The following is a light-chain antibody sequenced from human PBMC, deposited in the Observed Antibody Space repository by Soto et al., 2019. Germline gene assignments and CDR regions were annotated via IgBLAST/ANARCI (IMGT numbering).Light chain of an antibody. CDR1: SSDVGGYNY. Sequence: QSALTQPASVSGSPGQSITISCTGSSSDVGGYNYVSWYQHHPGKVPKLMIYDVSNRPSGVSNRFSGSKSGNTASLTISGLQAEDEADYYCSSYAGRSVIFGVGTQLTVL. J-gene: IGLJ2*01. V-gene: IGLV2-14*03. CDR3: SSYAGRSVI. CDR2: DVS.